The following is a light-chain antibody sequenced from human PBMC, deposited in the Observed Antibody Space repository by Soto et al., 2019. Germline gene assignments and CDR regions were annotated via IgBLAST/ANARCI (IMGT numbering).Light chain of an antibody. Sequence: DIQMTQSPSTLSASVGGRVTSSCRASQSIVNLLAWYQQKPGKAPKLLIYKASSLESGVPSRFSGSGSGTEFTLTISSLQPDDFATYYCQQYHTYPYTFGQGTKLEIK. V-gene: IGKV1-5*03. CDR3: QQYHTYPYT. J-gene: IGKJ2*01. CDR2: KAS. CDR1: QSIVNL.